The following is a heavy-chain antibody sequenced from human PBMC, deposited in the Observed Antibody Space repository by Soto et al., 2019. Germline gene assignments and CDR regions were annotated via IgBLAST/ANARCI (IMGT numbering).Heavy chain of an antibody. CDR2: ITNRATGDTT. D-gene: IGHD1-20*01. CDR3: ASSITQMLTD. J-gene: IGHJ4*02. V-gene: IGHV3-72*01. CDR1: GFSVSDHF. Sequence: EVQLVESGGGLVQSGGSLRLSCTASGFSVSDHFMDWVRQTPGKGLEWLGQITNRATGDTTFYAASVKGRFTVSKEESRNSLYLQMNSLKTEDTAVYYCASSITQMLTDWGQGTLVAVAS.